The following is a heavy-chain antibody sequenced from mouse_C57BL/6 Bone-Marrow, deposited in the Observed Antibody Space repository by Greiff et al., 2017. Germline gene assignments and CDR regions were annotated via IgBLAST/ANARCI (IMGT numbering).Heavy chain of an antibody. CDR3: ARHSNGYGYDVPLLAY. J-gene: IGHJ3*01. CDR2: ISSGGSYT. Sequence: EVQRVESGGDLVKPGGSLKLSCAASGFTFSSYGMSWVRQTPDTRLEWVATISSGGSYTYYPDSLKGRFTLSRDNANNTLYMQMSSLKSEDTSLYYWARHSNGYGYDVPLLAYWGQGTLVTVSA. CDR1: GFTFSSYG. D-gene: IGHD2-2*01. V-gene: IGHV5-6*01.